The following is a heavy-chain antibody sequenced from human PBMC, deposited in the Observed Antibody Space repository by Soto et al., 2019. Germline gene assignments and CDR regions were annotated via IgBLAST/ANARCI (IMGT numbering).Heavy chain of an antibody. D-gene: IGHD5-18*01. CDR2: IYPSDSDD. CDR3: VRRVTYSHVSGIFGAFDI. J-gene: IGHJ3*02. V-gene: IGHV5-51*01. CDR1: GYSFTDNW. Sequence: EVQLVQSGAEVKKPGESLKISCKGSGYSFTDNWIGWVRQMPGKGLEWMGIIYPSDSDDRYSPSFQGQVTISVDKSINTAYLQWSSRKASDTAMYYCVRRVTYSHVSGIFGAFDIWGQGTMVTVPS.